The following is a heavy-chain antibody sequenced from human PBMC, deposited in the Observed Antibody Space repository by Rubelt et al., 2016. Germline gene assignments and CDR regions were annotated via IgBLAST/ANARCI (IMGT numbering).Heavy chain of an antibody. CDR3: ARDLDVRGEIDY. D-gene: IGHD3-16*01. Sequence: QVQLVQSGAAVTKPGASVKVSCKASGYTFTSYYMHWVRQAPGQGLEWMGIINSSGGSTSYAQKVHGGVTMTRDTSTSTVYMELSSLRSEDTAVYYCARDLDVRGEIDYWGQGTLVTVSS. V-gene: IGHV1-46*03. J-gene: IGHJ4*02. CDR1: GYTFTSYY. CDR2: INSSGGST.